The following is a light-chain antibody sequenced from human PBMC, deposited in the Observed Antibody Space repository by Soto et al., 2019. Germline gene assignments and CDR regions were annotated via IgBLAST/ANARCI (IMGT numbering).Light chain of an antibody. J-gene: IGLJ6*01. V-gene: IGLV2-14*03. CDR2: EVS. CDR1: SSDIGAYDL. Sequence: QSALTQPASVSGSPGQSITISCSGTSSDIGAYDLVSWYQQHPGRAPKLIIYEVSHRFSGLSYRFSGSKSGNTASLTISGLQAEEEGDYYCNSFAHGRIYGLGSGTKVTVL. CDR3: NSFAHGRIYG.